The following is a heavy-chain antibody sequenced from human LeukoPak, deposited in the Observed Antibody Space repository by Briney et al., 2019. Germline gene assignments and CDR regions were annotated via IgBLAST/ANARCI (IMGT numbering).Heavy chain of an antibody. V-gene: IGHV1-24*01. Sequence: ASVKVSCKVSGYTLTELSMHWVRQAPGKRLEWMGGFDPEDGETIYAQKFQGRVTMTEDTSTDTAYMELSSLRSEDTAVYYCATLMVRGVIRLNWFDPWGQGTLVTVSS. D-gene: IGHD3-10*01. CDR2: FDPEDGET. J-gene: IGHJ5*02. CDR1: GYTLTELS. CDR3: ATLMVRGVIRLNWFDP.